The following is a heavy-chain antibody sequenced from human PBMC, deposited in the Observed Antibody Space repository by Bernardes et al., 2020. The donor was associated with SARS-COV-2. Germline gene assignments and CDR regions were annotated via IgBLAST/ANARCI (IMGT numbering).Heavy chain of an antibody. CDR3: TTSLSLIVVVYAFDI. J-gene: IGHJ3*02. Sequence: ASVKVSCKVSGYTLSALSMHWVRQAPGKGLEWMGSFDPEDGEAIYAQKFLGRVTMTADTSTYTSYMELSSLRSDDTAVYYCTTSLSLIVVVYAFDIWGQGTTVIVSS. V-gene: IGHV1-24*01. CDR2: FDPEDGEA. D-gene: IGHD3-22*01. CDR1: GYTLSALS.